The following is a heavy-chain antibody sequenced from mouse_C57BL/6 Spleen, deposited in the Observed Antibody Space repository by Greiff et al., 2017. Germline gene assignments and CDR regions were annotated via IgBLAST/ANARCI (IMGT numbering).Heavy chain of an antibody. D-gene: IGHD1-1*01. V-gene: IGHV1-55*01. CDR2: IYPGSGST. Sequence: QVQLQQPGAELVKPGASVKMSCKASGYTFTSYWITWVKQRPGQGLEWIGDIYPGSGSTNYNEKFKSKATLTVDTSSSTAYMQLSSLTSEDSAVYYCASHKDYGSSYDYYAMDYWGQGTSVTVSS. J-gene: IGHJ4*01. CDR1: GYTFTSYW. CDR3: ASHKDYGSSYDYYAMDY.